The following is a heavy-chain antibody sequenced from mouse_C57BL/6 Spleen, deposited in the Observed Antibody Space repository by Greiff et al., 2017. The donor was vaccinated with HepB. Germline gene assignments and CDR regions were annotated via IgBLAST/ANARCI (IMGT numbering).Heavy chain of an antibody. CDR2: IYPGDGDT. CDR1: GYAFSSSW. CDR3: ARDGSGAWFAY. V-gene: IGHV1-82*01. D-gene: IGHD1-1*01. Sequence: VQLQESGPELVKPGASVKISCTASGYAFSSSWMTWVKQRPGKGLEWIGRIYPGDGDTYYNGRFMGKTTLTADKSASTAYMQLSSLTSVDSSVYFCARDGSGAWFAYWGQGTLVTVSA. J-gene: IGHJ3*01.